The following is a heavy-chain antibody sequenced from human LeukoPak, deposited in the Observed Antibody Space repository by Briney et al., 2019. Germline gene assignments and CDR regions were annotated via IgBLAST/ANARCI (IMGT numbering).Heavy chain of an antibody. J-gene: IGHJ4*02. CDR3: ARQVAAAARSFEY. Sequence: GESLKISCQVSGYIFTNYWIGWVRQMPGKGLESMGIIYPADSDTTYSPSFQGQVTISADKSISTVYLQWSSLKASDTAMYYCARQVAAAARSFEYWGQGTLVTVSS. V-gene: IGHV5-51*01. CDR2: IYPADSDT. D-gene: IGHD2-15*01. CDR1: GYIFTNYW.